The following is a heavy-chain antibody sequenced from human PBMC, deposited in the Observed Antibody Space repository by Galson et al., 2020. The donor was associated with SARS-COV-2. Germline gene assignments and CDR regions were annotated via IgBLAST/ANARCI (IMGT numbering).Heavy chain of an antibody. Sequence: EETQAGRTMKISCKASGYTITGHYIHWMRQAPGRGLEWMGWINPNSGGTNYAQQIQGRVAMTTDTSITTAFMELTSLTSDDTAVYFCARKGLSGSEGTCILSSIWCDSWGQGTRVTVSS. CDR2: INPNSGGT. V-gene: IGHV1-2*02. J-gene: IGHJ5*01. D-gene: IGHD2-8*02. CDR3: ARKGLSGSEGTCILSSIWCDS. CDR1: GYTITGHY.